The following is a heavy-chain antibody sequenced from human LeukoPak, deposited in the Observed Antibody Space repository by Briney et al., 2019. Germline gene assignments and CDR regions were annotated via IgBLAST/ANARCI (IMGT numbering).Heavy chain of an antibody. D-gene: IGHD6-13*01. J-gene: IGHJ4*02. CDR1: GFTFSSYS. V-gene: IGHV3-21*01. CDR2: ISSRSYI. CDR3: ARFIAAPYYFDY. Sequence: GGSLRLSCAASGFTFSSYSMNWVRQAPGKGLEWVSFISSRSYIYYSDSVKGRFTISRDNAKNSLYLQMNSLRAEDTAVYYCARFIAAPYYFDYWGRGTLVTVSS.